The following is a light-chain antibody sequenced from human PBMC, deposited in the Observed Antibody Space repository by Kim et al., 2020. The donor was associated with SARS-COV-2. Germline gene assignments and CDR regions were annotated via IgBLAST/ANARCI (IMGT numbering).Light chain of an antibody. CDR3: CSYAVSLWV. J-gene: IGLJ3*02. V-gene: IGLV2-11*01. CDR2: DDT. CDR1: SSDVGGYVS. Sequence: PRHSVTISCPVTSSDVGGYVSVSWSQQHPGKAPKFIIYDDTKRPSGVPVHFSGSKSGNTASLTISGLQADDEADYYCCSYAVSLWVFGGGTKVTVL.